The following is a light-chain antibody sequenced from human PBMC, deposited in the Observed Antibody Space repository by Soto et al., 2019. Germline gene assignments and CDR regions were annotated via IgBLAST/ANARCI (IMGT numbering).Light chain of an antibody. CDR2: ATS. CDR1: QSVRSN. CDR3: QHYDHWPLT. V-gene: IGKV3-15*01. J-gene: IGKJ4*01. Sequence: EIVMTQSPATLSVSPGERVTLSCRASQSVRSNLGWYQQKPGQAPRLLIYATSTRATGVPARFSGSGSGTEFTLTISSLQSEDFAVYYCQHYDHWPLTFGGGTKVDIK.